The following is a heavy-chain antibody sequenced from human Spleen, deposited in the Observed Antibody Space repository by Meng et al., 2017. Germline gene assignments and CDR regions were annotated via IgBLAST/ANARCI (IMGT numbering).Heavy chain of an antibody. V-gene: IGHV1-3*04. D-gene: IGHD3-10*01. CDR1: GYTFTSYA. Sequence: VQLVQSGAGVKKPGASVKVSCKASGYTFTSYAIHWVRQAPGQRLEWMGWINTGNGNTKYPQKFQGRVTITRDTSASTAYMELSSLRSEDTAVYYCARGNILLWFGEDLDYWGQGTLVTVSS. J-gene: IGHJ4*02. CDR2: INTGNGNT. CDR3: ARGNILLWFGEDLDY.